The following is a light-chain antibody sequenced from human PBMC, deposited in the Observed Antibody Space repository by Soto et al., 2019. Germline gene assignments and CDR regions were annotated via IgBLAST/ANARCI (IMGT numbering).Light chain of an antibody. J-gene: IGKJ4*01. CDR3: QQLHTYPLT. CDR1: QGISSY. V-gene: IGKV1-9*01. Sequence: DIQLTQSPSFLSASVGDRVTITCRASQGISSYLAWYQQKPGKAPKLLIYAASTLQSGVPSRFSGSGSGTDFTLTISSRQPEDFATYYCQQLHTYPLTFGGGTNVEIK. CDR2: AAS.